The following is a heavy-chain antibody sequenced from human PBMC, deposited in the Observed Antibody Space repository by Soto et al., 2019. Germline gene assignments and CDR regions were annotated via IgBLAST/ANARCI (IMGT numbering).Heavy chain of an antibody. D-gene: IGHD6-13*01. Sequence: GGSLRLSCAASGFTFSSYAMSWVRQAPGKGLEWVSAISGSGGSTYYADTVKGRFTISRDNSKNTLYLQMNSLRAEDTAVNYSAKDHIAAAAGETSDYWGQGTRVTVSS. CDR2: ISGSGGST. J-gene: IGHJ4*02. CDR1: GFTFSSYA. V-gene: IGHV3-23*01. CDR3: AKDHIAAAAGETSDY.